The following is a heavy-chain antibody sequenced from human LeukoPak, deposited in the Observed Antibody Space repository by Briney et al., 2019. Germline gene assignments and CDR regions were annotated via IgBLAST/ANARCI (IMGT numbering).Heavy chain of an antibody. V-gene: IGHV4-59*08. CDR2: IYYSGST. D-gene: IGHD3-22*01. Sequence: PSETLSLTCTVSGGSISSYYWSWIRQPPGKGLERIGYIYYSGSTNYNPSLKSRVTISVDTSKNQFSLKLSSVTAADTAVYYCARHESFGSGYSSFDYWGQGTLVTVSS. J-gene: IGHJ4*02. CDR3: ARHESFGSGYSSFDY. CDR1: GGSISSYY.